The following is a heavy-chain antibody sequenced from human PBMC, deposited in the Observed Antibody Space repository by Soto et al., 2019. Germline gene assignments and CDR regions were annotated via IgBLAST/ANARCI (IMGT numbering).Heavy chain of an antibody. Sequence: SETLSLTCTVSGGSISRYYWSWIRQPPGKGLEWIGYIYYSGSTASNPSLKSRVTISVDTSKNQFSLKLSSVTAADTAIYYCARSYNNYNNWFDPWGQGTLVTVSS. V-gene: IGHV4-59*08. CDR1: GGSISRYY. CDR2: IYYSGST. J-gene: IGHJ5*02. CDR3: ARSYNNYNNWFDP. D-gene: IGHD4-4*01.